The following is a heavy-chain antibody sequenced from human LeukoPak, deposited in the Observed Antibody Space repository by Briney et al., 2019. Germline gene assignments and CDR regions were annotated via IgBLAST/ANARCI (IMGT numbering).Heavy chain of an antibody. V-gene: IGHV1-18*04. Sequence: GASVKVSCKASGYTFTGYYMHWVRQAPGQGLEWMGWISAYNGNTNYAQKLQGRVTMTTDTSTSTAYMELRSLRSDDTAVYYCARGRKGRIQLWYPHDYWGQGTLVTVSS. CDR1: GYTFTGYY. CDR3: ARGRKGRIQLWYPHDY. J-gene: IGHJ4*02. CDR2: ISAYNGNT. D-gene: IGHD5-18*01.